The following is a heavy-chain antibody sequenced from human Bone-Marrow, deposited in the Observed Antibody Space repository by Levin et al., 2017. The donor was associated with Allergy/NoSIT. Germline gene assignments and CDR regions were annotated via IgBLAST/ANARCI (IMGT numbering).Heavy chain of an antibody. CDR2: LYSSGST. J-gene: IGHJ4*02. D-gene: IGHD6-19*01. V-gene: IGHV4-59*01. CDR3: ARGGGYSSGWQY. Sequence: SQTLSLTCTVSGGSITGSYWSWIRQPPGKGLEWIGYLYSSGSTNYNPSLKSRVTISLDTSKTQFSLKLSSVTAADTAVYYCARGGGYSSGWQYWGQGTLVTVSS. CDR1: GGSITGSY.